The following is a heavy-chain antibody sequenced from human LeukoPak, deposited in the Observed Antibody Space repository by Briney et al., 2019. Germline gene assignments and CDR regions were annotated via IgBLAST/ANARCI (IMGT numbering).Heavy chain of an antibody. Sequence: GASVKVSCKASGFTFTNYHMHWVRQAPGQGLEWVGLIRGTGDSPDYAQKFQGRVTMTRDTSINTAYMELSNLRSEDTAVYYCARPRDYTGYYQYYFDYWGQGTLVTVSS. CDR1: GFTFTNYH. V-gene: IGHV1-46*01. D-gene: IGHD3-9*01. CDR3: ARPRDYTGYYQYYFDY. CDR2: IRGTGDSP. J-gene: IGHJ4*02.